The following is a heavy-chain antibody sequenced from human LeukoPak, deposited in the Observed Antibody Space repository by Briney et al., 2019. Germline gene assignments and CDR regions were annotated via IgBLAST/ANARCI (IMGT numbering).Heavy chain of an antibody. D-gene: IGHD6-19*01. V-gene: IGHV3-30-3*01. CDR2: ILYAGTNK. CDR3: AKGAAVADPFDY. CDR1: GFIFSNYA. J-gene: IGHJ4*02. Sequence: GGSLRLSCAASGFIFSNYAMHWVRQAPGKGLEWVAIILYAGTNKYYADSVKGRFTVSRDNSRNTLFLQMNSLRAEDTAVYYCAKGAAVADPFDYWGQGTLVTVSS.